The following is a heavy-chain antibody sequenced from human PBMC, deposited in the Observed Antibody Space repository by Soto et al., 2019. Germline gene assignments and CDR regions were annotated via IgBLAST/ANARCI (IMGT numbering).Heavy chain of an antibody. V-gene: IGHV3-74*01. CDR3: ARAYSDAFDI. D-gene: IGHD2-15*01. CDR2: ITTSGTGA. Sequence: GGSLRLSCAASGFSFSGFWMHWVRQAPGKGLVWVSRITTSGTGAYYADSVKGRFTISRDNAKKSLYLQMSSLRAEDTAVYYCARAYSDAFDIWGQGTMVPVSS. J-gene: IGHJ3*02. CDR1: GFSFSGFW.